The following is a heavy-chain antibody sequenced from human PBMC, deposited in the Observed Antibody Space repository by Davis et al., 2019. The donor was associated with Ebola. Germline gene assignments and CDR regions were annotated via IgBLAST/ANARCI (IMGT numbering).Heavy chain of an antibody. D-gene: IGHD6-13*01. J-gene: IGHJ4*02. CDR1: GFTFSNYA. CDR3: AKGAGSSWFRLVDY. Sequence: GGSLRLSCAASGFTFSNYAMTWVRQAPGKGLEWVSTFSGRSTYTYYADSVKGRFTISRDNSKNTLYLQMNSLRADDTAVYYCAKGAGSSWFRLVDYWGQGTLVSVSS. V-gene: IGHV3-23*01. CDR2: FSGRSTYT.